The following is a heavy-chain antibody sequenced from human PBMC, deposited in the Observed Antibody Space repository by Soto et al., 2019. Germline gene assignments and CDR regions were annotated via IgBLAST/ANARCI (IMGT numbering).Heavy chain of an antibody. D-gene: IGHD5-12*01. CDR1: GGTFSSYT. Sequence: ASVKVSCKASGGTFSSYTISWVRQAPGQGLEWMGRIIPILGIANYAQKFQGRVTITADKSTSTAYMELSSLRSEDTAVYYCASQKREYRGYEDWYFDYWGRGTLVTVSS. V-gene: IGHV1-69*02. CDR2: IIPILGIA. CDR3: ASQKREYRGYEDWYFDY. J-gene: IGHJ4*02.